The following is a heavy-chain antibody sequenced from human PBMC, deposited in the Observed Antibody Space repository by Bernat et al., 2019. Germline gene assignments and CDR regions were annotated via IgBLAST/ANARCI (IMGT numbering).Heavy chain of an antibody. CDR3: ARDPGAYYYYMDV. CDR2: INSDGSST. V-gene: IGHV3-74*01. Sequence: EVQLVESGGGLVQPGGSLRLSCAASGFTFSSYWMHWVRQAPGKGLVWVSRINSDGSSTSYADSVKGRFTISRDNAKNTLYLKMNSLRAEDTAVYYCARDPGAYYYYMDVWGKGTTVTVS. CDR1: GFTFSSYW. J-gene: IGHJ6*03. D-gene: IGHD4/OR15-4a*01.